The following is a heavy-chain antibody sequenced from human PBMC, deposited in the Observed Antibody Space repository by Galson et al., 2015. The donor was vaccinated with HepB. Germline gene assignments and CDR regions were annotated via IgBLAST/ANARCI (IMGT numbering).Heavy chain of an antibody. CDR2: ISSSSSTI. D-gene: IGHD2-2*01. V-gene: IGHV3-48*01. CDR3: ARDSSPFSDIVVVPAAMGY. Sequence: SLRLSCAASGFTFSSYSMNWVRQAPGKGLEWVSYISSSSSTIYYADSVKGRFTISRDNAKNSLYLQMNSLRAEDTAVYYCARDSSPFSDIVVVPAAMGYWGQGTLVTVSS. J-gene: IGHJ4*02. CDR1: GFTFSSYS.